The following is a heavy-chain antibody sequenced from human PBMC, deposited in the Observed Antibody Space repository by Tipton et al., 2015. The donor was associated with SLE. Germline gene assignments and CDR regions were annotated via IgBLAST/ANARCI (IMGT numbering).Heavy chain of an antibody. CDR3: ARAGGNANFDF. Sequence: TLSLTCTVSGDSISSGGYYWGWIRQPPGKGLEWLGSIFYSRGAYYNPSLQSRVTIPLDTSKNQVSLKLSSLTVADTAVYYCARAGGNANFDFWGQGTLVPVSS. CDR2: IFYSRGA. D-gene: IGHD4-23*01. V-gene: IGHV4-39*07. J-gene: IGHJ4*02. CDR1: GDSISSGGYY.